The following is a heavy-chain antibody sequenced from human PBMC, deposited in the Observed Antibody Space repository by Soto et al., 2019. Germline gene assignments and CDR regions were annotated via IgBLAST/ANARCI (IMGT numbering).Heavy chain of an antibody. J-gene: IGHJ6*02. CDR1: GGSNSRFY. Sequence: QVLLQESGPGLVKPSETLSLTCTVSGGSNSRFYWSWIRQPPGKGLEWIGYIYYNGRTNYNPSLKRRVTMSIDPTSTQLSLGLSAVTAADTAVYYCARIIGLRLFEWDTWGGMDGWGQGTTVTVSS. V-gene: IGHV4-59*01. D-gene: IGHD3-16*01. CDR2: IYYNGRT. CDR3: ARIIGLRLFEWDTWGGMDG.